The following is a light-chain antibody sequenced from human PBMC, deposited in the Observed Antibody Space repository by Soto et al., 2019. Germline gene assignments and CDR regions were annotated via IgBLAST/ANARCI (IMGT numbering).Light chain of an antibody. CDR3: QQYFSYPLT. Sequence: DIQMTQSPSTLSASVGDRVIITCRASQSLGTWLAWYQQKPGTAPVLLIYDVSRLESGVPSRFSGRGSGTEFTLTISSLQPDGFATYYCQQYFSYPLTFGGGTKVEIK. CDR2: DVS. CDR1: QSLGTW. V-gene: IGKV1-5*01. J-gene: IGKJ4*01.